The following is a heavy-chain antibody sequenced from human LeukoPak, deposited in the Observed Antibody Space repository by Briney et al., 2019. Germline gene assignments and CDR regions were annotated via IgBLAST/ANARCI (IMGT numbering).Heavy chain of an antibody. CDR2: ISSSGTTI. J-gene: IGHJ5*02. CDR3: ARARGYIYGLNWFDP. CDR1: GFTFSDYY. Sequence: GGSLRLSCAASGFTFSDYYMSWIRQAPGKGLEWVSYISSSGTTIYYADSVKGRFTISRDNAKNSLYLQMNSLRAEDTAVYYCARARGYIYGLNWFDPWGQGTLVTVSS. D-gene: IGHD5-18*01. V-gene: IGHV3-11*04.